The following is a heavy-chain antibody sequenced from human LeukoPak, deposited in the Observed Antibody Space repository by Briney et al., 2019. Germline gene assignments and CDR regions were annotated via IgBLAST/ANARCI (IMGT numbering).Heavy chain of an antibody. D-gene: IGHD6-19*01. V-gene: IGHV1-24*01. CDR3: ATEQWLDPFAPGYYFGY. Sequence: ASVTVSCTVSGYTLTELSMHWVRQAPGKGLEWMGGFDPEDGETIYAQKFQGRVTMTEDTSTDTAYMELSRLRSDDTAVYYCATEQWLDPFAPGYYFGYWGQGTLVTVSS. CDR1: GYTLTELS. J-gene: IGHJ4*02. CDR2: FDPEDGET.